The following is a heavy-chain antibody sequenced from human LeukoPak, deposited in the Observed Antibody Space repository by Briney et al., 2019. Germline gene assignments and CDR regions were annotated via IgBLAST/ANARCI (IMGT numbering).Heavy chain of an antibody. CDR3: ARDLVSQLGERPGY. D-gene: IGHD3-10*01. Sequence: SVKVSCKASGGTFSSYAISWVRQAPGQGLEWMGGIIPIFGTANYAQKFQGRVTITADESTSTAYMELSSLRSEDTAVYYCARDLVSQLGERPGYWAQGTLVTVSS. V-gene: IGHV1-69*01. CDR2: IIPIFGTA. J-gene: IGHJ4*02. CDR1: GGTFSSYA.